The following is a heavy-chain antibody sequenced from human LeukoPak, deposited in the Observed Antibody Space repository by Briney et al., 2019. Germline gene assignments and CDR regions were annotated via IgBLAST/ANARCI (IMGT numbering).Heavy chain of an antibody. D-gene: IGHD4-11*01. Sequence: SETLSLTCTVSGGSISSSSYYWGWIRQPPGKGLEWIGSIYYSGSTYYNPSLKSQVTISVDTSKNQFSLKLSSVTAADTAVYYCARDFSTVTFYYYYYMDVWGKGTTVTVSS. CDR3: ARDFSTVTFYYYYYMDV. CDR1: GGSISSSSYY. V-gene: IGHV4-39*07. CDR2: IYYSGST. J-gene: IGHJ6*03.